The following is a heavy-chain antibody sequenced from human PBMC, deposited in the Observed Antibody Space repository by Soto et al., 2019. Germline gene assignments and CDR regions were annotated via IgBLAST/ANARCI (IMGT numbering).Heavy chain of an antibody. CDR1: GGSISSYY. D-gene: IGHD5-18*01. V-gene: IGHV4-59*08. Sequence: SETLSLTCTVSGGSISSYYWSWIRQPPGKGLEWIGYIYYSGSTNYNPSLKSRVTISVDTSKNQFSLKLSSVTAADTAVYYCASTSVDTAMVTFAFDIWGQGTMVTVSS. CDR2: IYYSGST. J-gene: IGHJ3*02. CDR3: ASTSVDTAMVTFAFDI.